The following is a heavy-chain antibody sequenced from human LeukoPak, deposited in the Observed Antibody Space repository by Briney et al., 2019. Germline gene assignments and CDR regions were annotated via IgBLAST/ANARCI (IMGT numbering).Heavy chain of an antibody. D-gene: IGHD5-18*01. CDR2: ISGSGGST. CDR3: AKAGGYSYGHPDY. CDR1: GFTFSSYA. Sequence: HPGRSLRLSCAASGFTFSSYAMSWVRQAPGKGLEWVSAISGSGGSTYYADSVKGRFTISRDNSKNTLYLQMNSLRAEDTAVYYCAKAGGYSYGHPDYWGQGTLVTVSS. J-gene: IGHJ4*02. V-gene: IGHV3-23*01.